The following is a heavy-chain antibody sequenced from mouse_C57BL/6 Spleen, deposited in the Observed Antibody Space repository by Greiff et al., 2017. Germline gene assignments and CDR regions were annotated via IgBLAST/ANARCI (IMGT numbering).Heavy chain of an antibody. CDR3: ARTSNWDQAWFAY. CDR2: INPSTGGT. J-gene: IGHJ3*01. CDR1: GYSFTGYY. Sequence: VQLQQSGPELVKPGASVKISCKASGYSFTGYYMNWVKQSPEKSLEWIGEINPSTGGTTYNQKFKAKATLTVDKSSSTAYMQLKSLTSEDSAVYYCARTSNWDQAWFAYWGQGTLVTVSA. D-gene: IGHD4-1*01. V-gene: IGHV1-42*01.